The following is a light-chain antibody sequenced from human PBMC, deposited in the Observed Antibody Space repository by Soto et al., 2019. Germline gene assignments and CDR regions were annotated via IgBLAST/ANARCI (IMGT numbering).Light chain of an antibody. J-gene: IGKJ1*01. CDR2: LTS. Sequence: DIQMTQSPSSLSASVGDRITITCRASQSISTYLNWFQQKPGRAPKLLIYLTSTLESGVPSRFSGSGSGTDFTLTISSLQPEDFATYHCQQSSTTPWTFGHGTKVDVK. V-gene: IGKV1-39*01. CDR1: QSISTY. CDR3: QQSSTTPWT.